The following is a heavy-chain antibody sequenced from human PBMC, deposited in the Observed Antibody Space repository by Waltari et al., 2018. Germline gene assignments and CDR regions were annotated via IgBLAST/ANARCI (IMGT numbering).Heavy chain of an antibody. J-gene: IGHJ3*02. CDR2: IIPIFGTA. CDR1: GGTFSSYA. Sequence: QVQLVQSGAEVTKPGSSVKVSCKASGGTFSSYAISWVRQATGQGLEWMGGIIPIFGTANYAQKFQGRVTITADESTSTAYMELSSLRSEDTAVYYCARDFGIAAAGGVTFDIWGQGTMVTVSS. D-gene: IGHD6-13*01. CDR3: ARDFGIAAAGGVTFDI. V-gene: IGHV1-69*01.